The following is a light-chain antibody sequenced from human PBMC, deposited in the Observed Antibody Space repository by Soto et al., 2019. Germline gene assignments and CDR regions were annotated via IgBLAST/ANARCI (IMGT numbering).Light chain of an antibody. J-gene: IGLJ3*02. CDR2: EGT. V-gene: IGLV2-23*01. CDR3: SSYSPTTTLV. CDR1: SSDIGSYNL. Sequence: QSVLTQPASVSGSPGQSITISCTGTSSDIGSYNLVSWYQQHPGKAPKLVIYEGTKRPSGVSNRFSGSKSANTASLTISGLQAEDEADYFCSSYSPTTTLVFGGGTQLTVL.